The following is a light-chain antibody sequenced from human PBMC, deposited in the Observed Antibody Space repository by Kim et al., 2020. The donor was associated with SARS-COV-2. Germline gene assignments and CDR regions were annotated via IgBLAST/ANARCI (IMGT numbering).Light chain of an antibody. CDR3: QQYDSLPVT. CDR1: QDIINY. Sequence: DIQMTQSPASLSASLGDRVTITCQASQDIINYLNWYQQKPGKAPELLIYDASNVETGVPLRFSGSGSGTDFTFTISSLQPEDIATYYCQQYDSLPVTFGGGTKVDIK. V-gene: IGKV1-33*01. J-gene: IGKJ4*01. CDR2: DAS.